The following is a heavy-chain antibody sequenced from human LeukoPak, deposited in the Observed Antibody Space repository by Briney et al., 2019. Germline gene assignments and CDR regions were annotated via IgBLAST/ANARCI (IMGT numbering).Heavy chain of an antibody. Sequence: ASVKVSCKASGYTFTGYYMHWVRQAPGQGLEWMGWINPNSGGTNYAQKFQGRVTMTRDMSTSTVYMELSSLRSEDTAVYYCARGVYSNRFDYWGQGTLVTVSS. CDR2: INPNSGGT. CDR3: ARGVYSNRFDY. CDR1: GYTFTGYY. V-gene: IGHV1-2*02. J-gene: IGHJ4*02. D-gene: IGHD4-11*01.